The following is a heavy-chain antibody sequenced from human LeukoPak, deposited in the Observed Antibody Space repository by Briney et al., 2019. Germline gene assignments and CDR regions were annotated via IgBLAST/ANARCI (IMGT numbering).Heavy chain of an antibody. CDR2: ISWKSDYT. Sequence: GGSLRLSCVASGFTFEDYAMNWVRQAPGKGLEWVSGISWKSDYTGYADSVKGRFTVSRDSAKKSLYLQMNSLRAEDTAFYYCAKDTGADTGMALDYWGQGTLVTVSS. D-gene: IGHD5-18*01. CDR3: AKDTGADTGMALDY. J-gene: IGHJ4*02. CDR1: GFTFEDYA. V-gene: IGHV3-9*01.